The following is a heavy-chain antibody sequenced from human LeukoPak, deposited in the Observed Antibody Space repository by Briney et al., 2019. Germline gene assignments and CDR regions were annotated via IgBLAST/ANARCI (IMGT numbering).Heavy chain of an antibody. D-gene: IGHD1-26*01. CDR1: GGSISTRSYY. CDR3: ARLLPYYYHYMDV. J-gene: IGHJ6*03. Sequence: SETLSLTCTVSGGSISTRSYYWGWIRQAPGKGPEWIGSLYYSGSTYYNTALKSRVTISVDTSKNQFSLKLSSVTASDTAVYYCARLLPYYYHYMDVWGKGTTVTVSS. CDR2: LYYSGST. V-gene: IGHV4-39*07.